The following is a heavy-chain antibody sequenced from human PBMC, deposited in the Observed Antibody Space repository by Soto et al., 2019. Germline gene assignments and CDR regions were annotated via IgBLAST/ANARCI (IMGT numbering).Heavy chain of an antibody. V-gene: IGHV4-59*08. CDR1: GASISGYH. J-gene: IGHJ4*02. D-gene: IGHD3-9*01. Sequence: SETLSLTCTVSGASISGYHWSWIRQPPGKGLECLGYISYSGATNYNPSLKSRVTMSIDTSKNQFSLQLNSVTAVDTAVYYCARGFAIDWYTYYFDYWGQGPLVTVSA. CDR3: ARGFAIDWYTYYFDY. CDR2: ISYSGAT.